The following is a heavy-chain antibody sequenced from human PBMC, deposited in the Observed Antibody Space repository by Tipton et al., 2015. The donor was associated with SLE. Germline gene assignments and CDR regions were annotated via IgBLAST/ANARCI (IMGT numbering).Heavy chain of an antibody. J-gene: IGHJ3*02. D-gene: IGHD5-24*01. CDR1: GFTLSDHH. V-gene: IGHV3-72*01. CDR2: SRNKARRYTT. CDR3: ARDFAEVEGTLDVIDI. Sequence: SLRLSCAASGFTLSDHHMDWVRQAPGKGLEWVGRSRNKARRYTTQYAASVQGRFTISRDDSKNSLFLQMNSLKTEDTAVYYCARDFAEVEGTLDVIDIWGQGAKVTVSS.